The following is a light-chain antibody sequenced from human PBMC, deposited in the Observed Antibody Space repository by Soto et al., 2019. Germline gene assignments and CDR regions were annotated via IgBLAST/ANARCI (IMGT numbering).Light chain of an antibody. V-gene: IGKV3-20*01. CDR1: QSVSSSS. CDR2: DAS. J-gene: IGKJ1*01. CDR3: QQYGGSPRT. Sequence: EIVLTQSPGTLSLSPGERATLSCRAGQSVSSSSLAWYQQKRGQAPRLLIHDASSRATGIPDRFSGSGSGTDFTLTISSLEPEDFAVYYCQQYGGSPRTFGQGTKVDIK.